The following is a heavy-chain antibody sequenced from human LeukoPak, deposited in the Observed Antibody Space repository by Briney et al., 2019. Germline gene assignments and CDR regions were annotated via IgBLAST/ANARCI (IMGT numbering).Heavy chain of an antibody. CDR3: ARDYRTGFDY. D-gene: IGHD7-27*01. V-gene: IGHV1-18*01. CDR2: TSTYNGNT. CDR1: GYTFTSYG. Sequence: ASVNVFCKASGYTFTSYGISWVRQAPGQGLEGLGWTSTYNGNTHYAQNLQGRVTMTTDTSTTTAYMELRSLRSDDTAVYYCARDYRTGFDYWGQGTLVTVSS. J-gene: IGHJ4*02.